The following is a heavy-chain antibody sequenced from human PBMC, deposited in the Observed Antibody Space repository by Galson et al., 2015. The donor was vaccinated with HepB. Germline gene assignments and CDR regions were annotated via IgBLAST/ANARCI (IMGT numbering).Heavy chain of an antibody. J-gene: IGHJ4*02. CDR3: AKNYYGGSGYGFDN. CDR2: ITNSGGST. Sequence: SLRLSCAASGFTFSSYAMSWVRQAPGKGLEWVSSITNSGGSTNYADSAKGRFTISRDNTKNTLYLQMNSLRAEDTAVYYCAKNYYGGSGYGFDNWGQGTLVTVSS. CDR1: GFTFSSYA. V-gene: IGHV3-23*01. D-gene: IGHD3-22*01.